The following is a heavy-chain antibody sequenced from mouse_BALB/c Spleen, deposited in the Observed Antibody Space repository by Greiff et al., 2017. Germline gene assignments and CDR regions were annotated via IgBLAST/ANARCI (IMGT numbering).Heavy chain of an antibody. CDR2: ISSGGSYT. CDR1: GFTFSSYT. CDR3: TREGYYGPSYWYFDV. V-gene: IGHV5-6-4*01. D-gene: IGHD1-2*01. J-gene: IGHJ1*01. Sequence: EVMLVESGGGLVKPGGSLKLSCAASGFTFSSYTMSWVRQTPEKRLEWVATISSGGSYTYYPDSVKGRFTISRDNAKNTLYLQMSSLKSEDTAMYYCTREGYYGPSYWYFDVWGAGTTVTVSS.